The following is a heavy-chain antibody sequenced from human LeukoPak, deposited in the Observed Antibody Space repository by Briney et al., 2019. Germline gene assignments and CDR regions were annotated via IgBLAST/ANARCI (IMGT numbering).Heavy chain of an antibody. CDR3: ARDRDGYYGGGY. CDR1: GYTFTSYG. V-gene: IGHV1-18*01. D-gene: IGHD5-24*01. J-gene: IGHJ4*02. Sequence: PSASVKVSCKASGYTFTSYGIIWVRQAPGQGLECMGWISGFNGNTNSAQKFQGRVTLTTDTSTSTAYMELRSLRSDDTAVYYCARDRDGYYGGGYWGQGTLVTVSS. CDR2: ISGFNGNT.